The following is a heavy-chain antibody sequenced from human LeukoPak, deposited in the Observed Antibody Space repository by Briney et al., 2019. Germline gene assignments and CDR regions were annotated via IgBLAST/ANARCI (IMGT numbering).Heavy chain of an antibody. CDR2: INGDGSST. CDR1: GFTFSTYW. V-gene: IGHV3-74*01. Sequence: GGSLRLSCAASGFTFSTYWMHWVRQAPGKGLVWVSRINGDGSSTSYGDSVKRRFTISRDNAKNTLYLQMNGLRVEDTAVYYCARALGDIRGQGTLVTVSS. J-gene: IGHJ4*02. CDR3: ARALGDI.